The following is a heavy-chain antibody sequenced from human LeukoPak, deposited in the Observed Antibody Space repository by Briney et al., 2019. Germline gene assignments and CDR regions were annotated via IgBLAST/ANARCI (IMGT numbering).Heavy chain of an antibody. V-gene: IGHV3-73*01. D-gene: IGHD2-21*02. CDR1: GFTFSGSA. Sequence: PGGSLRLSCAASGFTFSGSAIHWVRQASGKGLEWVGRIRSKTNNYATTYSASVKGRFTISRDDSKNTAYLQMNSLKTEDTAVYYCLRQGVAYCSGDCSSSDSTFDYWGQGTLVTVSS. CDR2: IRSKTNNYAT. J-gene: IGHJ4*02. CDR3: LRQGVAYCSGDCSSSDSTFDY.